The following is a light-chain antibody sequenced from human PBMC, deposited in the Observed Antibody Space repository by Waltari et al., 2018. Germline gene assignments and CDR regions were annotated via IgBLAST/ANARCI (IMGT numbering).Light chain of an antibody. CDR3: QTGGHGTWV. Sequence: QLVLTQSPSASAPLGASLMLTCTLSSGHSRTVIAWLQRQPEKGPRYLMKVNSDGSHSKGDEIPDRFSGSSSGAERYLTISSLQSEDEADYYCQTGGHGTWVFGGGTKLTVL. CDR1: SGHSRTV. CDR2: VNSDGSH. J-gene: IGLJ3*02. V-gene: IGLV4-69*01.